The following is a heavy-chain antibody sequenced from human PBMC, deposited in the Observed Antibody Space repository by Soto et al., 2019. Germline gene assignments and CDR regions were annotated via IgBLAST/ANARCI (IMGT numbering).Heavy chain of an antibody. CDR3: ARRGVVTYYYGMDV. J-gene: IGHJ6*02. CDR2: IYYSGST. D-gene: IGHD2-15*01. CDR1: GGSISSSSYY. V-gene: IGHV4-39*01. Sequence: QLQLQESGPGLVKPSETLSLTCTVSGGSISSSSYYWGWIRQPPGKGLEWIGSIYYSGSTYYNPSLKSRVTISVDTSKNQFSLKLSSVTAADTAVYYCARRGVVTYYYGMDVWGQGTTVTVSS.